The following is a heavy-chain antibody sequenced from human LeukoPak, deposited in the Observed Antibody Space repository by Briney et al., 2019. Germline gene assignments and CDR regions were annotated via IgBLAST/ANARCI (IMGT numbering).Heavy chain of an antibody. CDR1: GGTFSSYA. V-gene: IGHV1-69*04. D-gene: IGHD3-16*02. CDR2: IIPILGIA. CDR3: ASRKMSLRLGELSFLSWFDP. Sequence: SVKVSCKASGGTFSSYAISWVRQAPGQGLEWMGRIIPILGIANYAQKFQGRVTITADKSTSTAYMELSSLRSEDTAVYYCASRKMSLRLGELSFLSWFDPWGQGTLVTVSS. J-gene: IGHJ5*02.